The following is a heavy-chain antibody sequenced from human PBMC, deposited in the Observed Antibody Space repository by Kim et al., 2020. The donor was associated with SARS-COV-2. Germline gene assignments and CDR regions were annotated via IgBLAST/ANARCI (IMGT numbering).Heavy chain of an antibody. V-gene: IGHV3-11*04. D-gene: IGHD5-18*01. CDR3: ARGVDTAISDDFDY. Sequence: ADYGQGRLTITRDNAKNSLYLQMNSLRAEDTAVYYWARGVDTAISDDFDYWGQGTLVTVSP. J-gene: IGHJ4*02.